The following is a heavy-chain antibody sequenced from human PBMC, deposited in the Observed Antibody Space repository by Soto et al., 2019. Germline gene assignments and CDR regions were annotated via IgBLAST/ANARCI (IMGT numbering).Heavy chain of an antibody. J-gene: IGHJ4*02. V-gene: IGHV5-51*01. CDR1: GYSFSTYS. CDR2: IYPGDSHT. D-gene: IGHD2-21*01. CDR3: ARQFGQEWAYCGGGGGHCDY. Sequence: PGESLKISCEGSGYSFSTYSIAWVRQMPGKGLEWMGVIYPGDSHTRYSPSFEGQVTISADKSVNSAFLQWNSLKASDSAMYYCARQFGQEWAYCGGGGGHCDYGGQGTLVTVS.